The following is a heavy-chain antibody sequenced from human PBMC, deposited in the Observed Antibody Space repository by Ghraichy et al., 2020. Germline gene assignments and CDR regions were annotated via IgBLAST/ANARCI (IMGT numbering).Heavy chain of an antibody. J-gene: IGHJ4*02. CDR3: ARDPYGDYKYGGTDY. CDR1: GFSFSRHW. D-gene: IGHD4-17*01. V-gene: IGHV3-7*01. Sequence: GGSLRLSCVASGFSFSRHWMSWVRQAPGKGLEWVASIKSDGSDSVYVDSVKGRFIISRDNAKNSVSLEMNSLRVDDTAVYYCARDPYGDYKYGGTDYWGQGTLVSVSS. CDR2: IKSDGSDS.